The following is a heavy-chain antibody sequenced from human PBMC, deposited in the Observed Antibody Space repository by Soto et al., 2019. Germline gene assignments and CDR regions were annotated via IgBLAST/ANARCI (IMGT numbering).Heavy chain of an antibody. V-gene: IGHV1-18*01. J-gene: IGHJ4*02. CDR1: GYTFTSYG. CDR3: AGGGGGFDYGDPYYFDY. CDR2: ISAYNGHT. D-gene: IGHD4-17*01. Sequence: QVQLVQSGAEVKKPGASVKVSCKASGYTFTSYGISWVRQAPGQGLEWMGWISAYNGHTNYAQRLQGRVTMTTDTSPSTGHMGLRSLGSDDPAVYYCAGGGGGFDYGDPYYFDYWGQGTLVTVSS.